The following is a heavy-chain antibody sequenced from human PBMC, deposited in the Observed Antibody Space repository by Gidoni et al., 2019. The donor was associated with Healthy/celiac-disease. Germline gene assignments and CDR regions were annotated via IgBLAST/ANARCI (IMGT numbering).Heavy chain of an antibody. V-gene: IGHV3-53*01. J-gene: IGHJ3*02. CDR2: IYSGGST. CDR3: ARVSGSYGRHAFDI. D-gene: IGHD1-26*01. CDR1: GFTVSSNY. Sequence: EVQLVESGGGLIQPGGSLRLSCAASGFTVSSNYMSWVRQAPGKGLEWVSVIYSGGSTYFADSVKGRFTISRDNSKNTLYLQMNSLRAEDTAVYYCARVSGSYGRHAFDIWGQGTMVTVSS.